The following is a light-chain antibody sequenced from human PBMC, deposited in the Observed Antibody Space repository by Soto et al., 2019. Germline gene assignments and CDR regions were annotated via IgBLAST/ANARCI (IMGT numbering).Light chain of an antibody. J-gene: IGLJ1*01. Sequence: QSALTQPPSTSGSPGQSVTISCTGTNSDVGGYEYVSWYQQHPGKAPKLVTYEVSKRPSGVPDRFSGSKSGNTASLTVSGLQDEDEADYYCCSYAGDNNFVFGTGTQLTVL. V-gene: IGLV2-8*01. CDR3: CSYAGDNNFV. CDR2: EVS. CDR1: NSDVGGYEY.